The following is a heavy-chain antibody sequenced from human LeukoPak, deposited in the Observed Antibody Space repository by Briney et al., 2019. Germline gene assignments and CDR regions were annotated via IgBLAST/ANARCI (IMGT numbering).Heavy chain of an antibody. V-gene: IGHV5-51*01. CDR3: ARPGYCGGAPCPFDI. D-gene: IGHD2-21*01. Sequence: GESLKISCKGSGYSFTSYWIGWVRQMPGKGLEWMGIIYPGDSDIRYSPSFQGQVTISADKSISTAYLQWSSLKASDTGMYYCARPGYCGGAPCPFDIWGQGTMVTVSS. CDR2: IYPGDSDI. J-gene: IGHJ3*02. CDR1: GYSFTSYW.